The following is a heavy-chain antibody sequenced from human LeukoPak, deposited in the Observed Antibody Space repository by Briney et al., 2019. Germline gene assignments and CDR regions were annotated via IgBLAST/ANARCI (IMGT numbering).Heavy chain of an antibody. V-gene: IGHV1-69*13. CDR3: ARDEIFRPVSAGTLNH. J-gene: IGHJ5*02. D-gene: IGHD6-13*01. CDR1: GGTFSSYA. Sequence: SVKVSCKASGGTFSSYAISWVRQAPGQGLEWMGGIIPIFGTANYAQKFQGRVTITADESTSTAYMELSSLRSEDTAVYYCARDEIFRPVSAGTLNHWGQGTLVTVSS. CDR2: IIPIFGTA.